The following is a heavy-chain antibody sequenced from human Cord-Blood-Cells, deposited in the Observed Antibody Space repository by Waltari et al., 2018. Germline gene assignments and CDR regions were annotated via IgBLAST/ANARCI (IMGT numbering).Heavy chain of an antibody. Sequence: QVQLQQWGAGLLKPSETLSRNCAGYGGSFSRYYWRWIRQPPGKGLEWIGEINHSGSTNYNPSLKRRVTISVDTSKNQFSLKLSSVTAADTAVYYCARGEKMTTVTTSYNWFDPWGQGTLVTVSS. CDR3: ARGEKMTTVTTSYNWFDP. CDR2: INHSGST. D-gene: IGHD4-17*01. J-gene: IGHJ5*02. V-gene: IGHV4-34*01. CDR1: GGSFSRYY.